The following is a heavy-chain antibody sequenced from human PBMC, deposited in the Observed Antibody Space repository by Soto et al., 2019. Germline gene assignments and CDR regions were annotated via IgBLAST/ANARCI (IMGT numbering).Heavy chain of an antibody. Sequence: ASVKVSCKASGYTFTGYYMHWVRQAPGQGLEWMGWINPNSGGTNYAQKFQGRVTMTRDTSISTAYMELSRLRSDDTAVYYCARGQGMATITNYYYYGMDVWGQGTTVTVSS. J-gene: IGHJ6*02. D-gene: IGHD5-12*01. CDR1: GYTFTGYY. V-gene: IGHV1-2*02. CDR3: ARGQGMATITNYYYYGMDV. CDR2: INPNSGGT.